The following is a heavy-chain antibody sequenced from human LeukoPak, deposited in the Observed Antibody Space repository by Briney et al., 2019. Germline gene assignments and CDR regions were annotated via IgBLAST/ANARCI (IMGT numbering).Heavy chain of an antibody. V-gene: IGHV4-61*02. Sequence: SQTLSLTCTVSGGSLSSGSYYWSWIRQPAGKGLEWIGRIYTSGSTNYNPSLKSRVTISVDTSKNQFSLKLSSVTAADTAVYYCARESIVVVPAAQQVHNWFDPWGQGTLVTVSS. J-gene: IGHJ5*02. CDR2: IYTSGST. CDR1: GGSLSSGSYY. CDR3: ARESIVVVPAAQQVHNWFDP. D-gene: IGHD2-2*01.